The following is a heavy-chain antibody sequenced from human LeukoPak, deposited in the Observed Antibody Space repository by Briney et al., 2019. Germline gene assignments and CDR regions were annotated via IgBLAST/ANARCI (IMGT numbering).Heavy chain of an antibody. Sequence: PGGSLRLSCAASGFTFSSFSINWVRQARGKGPEWVSSISSGSSYIYYADSVKGRFTISRDNAKNSLYLQMNSLRAEDTAVYYRARARDDYGGKFSRTRDYYYYMDVWGKGTTVTVSS. D-gene: IGHD4-23*01. CDR1: GFTFSSFS. V-gene: IGHV3-21*01. CDR3: ARARDDYGGKFSRTRDYYYYMDV. J-gene: IGHJ6*03. CDR2: ISSGSSYI.